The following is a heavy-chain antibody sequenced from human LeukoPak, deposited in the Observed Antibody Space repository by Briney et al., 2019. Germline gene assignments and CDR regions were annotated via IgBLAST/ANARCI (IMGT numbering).Heavy chain of an antibody. CDR2: LYKSRST. CDR3: ARQWAEWLLLRGWVDP. CDR1: GGSISTSSHY. J-gene: IGHJ5*02. V-gene: IGHV4-39*01. D-gene: IGHD2-15*01. Sequence: PSETLSLTCSVSGGSISTSSHYWGWFRQPPGKGLEWIGSLYKSRSTYYNASLSGRATVSVDTSKNQFSLKLNYVTAADTAVYYCARQWAEWLLLRGWVDPWGQGILVTVSS.